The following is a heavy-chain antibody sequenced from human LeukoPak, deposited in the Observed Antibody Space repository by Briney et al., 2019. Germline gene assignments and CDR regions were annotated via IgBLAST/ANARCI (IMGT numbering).Heavy chain of an antibody. D-gene: IGHD3-10*01. V-gene: IGHV3-48*04. J-gene: IGHJ4*02. CDR2: ISSSRSTI. Sequence: GGSLRLSCAASGFTFSSYSMNWVRQAPGKGLEWVSYISSSRSTIYYADSVKGRFTISRDNAKNSLYLQMNSLRAEDTAVYYCARDAGGRYSDYWGQGTLVTVSS. CDR1: GFTFSSYS. CDR3: ARDAGGRYSDY.